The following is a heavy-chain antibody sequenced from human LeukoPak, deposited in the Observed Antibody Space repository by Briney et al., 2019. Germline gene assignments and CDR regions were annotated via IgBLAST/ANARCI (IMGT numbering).Heavy chain of an antibody. CDR2: INPNSGGS. CDR1: GYTFTGYY. V-gene: IGHV1-2*02. CDR3: AAPYCSSTSCLEYFQH. D-gene: IGHD2-2*01. Sequence: ASVKVSCKASGYTFTGYYMHWVRQAPGQGLEWMGWINPNSGGSNYAQKFQGRVTMTRDTSISTAYMELSRLRSDDTAVYYCAAPYCSSTSCLEYFQHWGQGTLVTVSS. J-gene: IGHJ1*01.